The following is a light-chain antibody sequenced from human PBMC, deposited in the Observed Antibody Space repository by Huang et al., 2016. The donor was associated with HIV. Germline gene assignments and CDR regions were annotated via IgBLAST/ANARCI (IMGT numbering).Light chain of an antibody. J-gene: IGKJ2*01. CDR2: KAS. V-gene: IGKV1-5*03. CDR3: QQYNTYPYT. CDR1: QTINRW. Sequence: DIQMTQSPSTLSASIGDRVTITCRANQTINRWLAWYQQKLGKAPKFLIYKASSLESGVPSRFSGSGCGTEFTLTISSLQPDDFATYYCQQYNTYPYTFGQGTKLEIK.